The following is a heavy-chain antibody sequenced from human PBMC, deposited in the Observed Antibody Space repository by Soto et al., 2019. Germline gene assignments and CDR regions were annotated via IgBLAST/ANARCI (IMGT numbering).Heavy chain of an antibody. CDR1: GGSISSYY. CDR3: ARADTYYYGSGSPHYFDY. J-gene: IGHJ4*02. CDR2: IYYSGST. D-gene: IGHD3-10*01. V-gene: IGHV4-59*01. Sequence: SETLSLTCTVSGGSISSYYWSWIRQPPGKGLEWIGYIYYSGSTNYNPSLKSRVTISVDTSKNQFSLKLSSVTAADTAVYYCARADTYYYGSGSPHYFDYWGQGTLVTVSS.